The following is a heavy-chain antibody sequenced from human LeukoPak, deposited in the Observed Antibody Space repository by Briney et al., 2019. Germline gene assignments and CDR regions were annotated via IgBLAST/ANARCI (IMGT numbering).Heavy chain of an antibody. CDR2: ISYDGSNK. Sequence: PGRSLRLSCAASGFTFSSYGMHWVRQAPGKGLEWVAVISYDGSNKYYADSVKGRFTISRDNSKNTLYLQMNSLRAEDTAVYYCAKDGERYYYGSGSDSSGYQGPYYFDYWGQGTLVTVSS. J-gene: IGHJ4*02. D-gene: IGHD3-10*01. CDR3: AKDGERYYYGSGSDSSGYQGPYYFDY. CDR1: GFTFSSYG. V-gene: IGHV3-30*18.